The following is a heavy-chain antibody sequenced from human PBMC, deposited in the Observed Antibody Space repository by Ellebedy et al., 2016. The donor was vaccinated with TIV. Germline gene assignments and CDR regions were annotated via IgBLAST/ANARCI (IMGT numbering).Heavy chain of an antibody. J-gene: IGHJ4*02. V-gene: IGHV3-23*01. CDR3: AGDPPNSGWQLAY. CDR1: RFTFSDYY. Sequence: GESLKISCAASRFTFSDYYMSWVRQAPGKGLEWVSALGGSSENTYYADSVQGRFTISRDNSENTLYLQMNSLRVEDTAVYYCAGDPPNSGWQLAYWGQGALVTVSS. CDR2: LGGSSENT. D-gene: IGHD6-19*01.